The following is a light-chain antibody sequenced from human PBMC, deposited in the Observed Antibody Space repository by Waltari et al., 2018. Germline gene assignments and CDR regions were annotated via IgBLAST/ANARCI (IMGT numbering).Light chain of an antibody. V-gene: IGKV4-1*01. Sequence: DIVMTQSPDSLAVSLGERATINCKSSQGMLDGPNNRNSLAWYQQKPGQSPNLLIYWASTRESGVPDRFSGSGSGTDFSLTISSLQAEDVAVYYCQQYYRVPLTFGGGTKIEIK. CDR1: QGMLDGPNNRNS. CDR2: WAS. CDR3: QQYYRVPLT. J-gene: IGKJ4*01.